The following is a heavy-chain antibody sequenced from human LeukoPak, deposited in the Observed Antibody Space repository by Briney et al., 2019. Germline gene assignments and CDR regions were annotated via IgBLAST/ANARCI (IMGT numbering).Heavy chain of an antibody. CDR2: IIPIFGAA. CDR1: GGTFSSYA. Sequence: SVKVSCKASGGTFSSYAISWVRQAPGQGLEWVGGIIPIFGAANYAQKFQGRVTITTDDSTSTTYMELSSLRSDDTAVYYCARDSDNWNPFVPGSHWGQGTLVTVSS. CDR3: ARDSDNWNPFVPGSH. V-gene: IGHV1-69*05. J-gene: IGHJ4*02. D-gene: IGHD1-20*01.